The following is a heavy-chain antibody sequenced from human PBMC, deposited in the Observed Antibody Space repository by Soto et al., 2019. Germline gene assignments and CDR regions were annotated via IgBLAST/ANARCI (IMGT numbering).Heavy chain of an antibody. Sequence: SETLSLTCTVSGGSVSSGSYYWSWIRQPPGKGLEWIGYIYYSGSTNYNPSLKSRVTISVDTSKNQFSLKLSSVTAADTAVYYCARWGTGDWDQADAFDIWGQGTMVTVS. J-gene: IGHJ3*02. V-gene: IGHV4-61*01. D-gene: IGHD3-16*01. CDR3: ARWGTGDWDQADAFDI. CDR1: GGSVSSGSYY. CDR2: IYYSGST.